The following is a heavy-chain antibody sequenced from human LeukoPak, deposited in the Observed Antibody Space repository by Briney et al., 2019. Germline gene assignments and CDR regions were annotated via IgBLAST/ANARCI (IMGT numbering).Heavy chain of an antibody. Sequence: SETLSLTCAVYGGSFSGCYWSWIRQPPGKGLEWIGEINHSGSTNYNPSLKSRVTISVDTSKNQFSLKLSSVTAADTAVYYCARRGLQLFTLTEFDYWGQGTLVTVSS. D-gene: IGHD5-18*01. CDR2: INHSGST. V-gene: IGHV4-34*01. CDR3: ARRGLQLFTLTEFDY. J-gene: IGHJ4*02. CDR1: GGSFSGCY.